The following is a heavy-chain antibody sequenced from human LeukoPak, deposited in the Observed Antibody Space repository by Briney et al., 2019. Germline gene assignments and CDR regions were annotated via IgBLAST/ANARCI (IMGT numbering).Heavy chain of an antibody. Sequence: GGSLRLSCAASGIIFSSYVMTWLRQAPGKGLEWVSSVSGNGDRTQYADSGKGRFTISRDNSKNTLYLQMNSLRAEDTAVYYCAKDPNGDYVGAFDMWGQGTLVTVSP. CDR1: GIIFSSYV. D-gene: IGHD4-17*01. V-gene: IGHV3-23*01. CDR3: AKDPNGDYVGAFDM. J-gene: IGHJ3*02. CDR2: VSGNGDRT.